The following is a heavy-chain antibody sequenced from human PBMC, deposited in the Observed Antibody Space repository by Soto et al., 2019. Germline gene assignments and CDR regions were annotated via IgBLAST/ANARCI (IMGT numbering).Heavy chain of an antibody. Sequence: QVQLVQSGAEVKKPGSSVKVSCKASGGTFSSYTISWVRQAPGQGLEWMGRIIPILGIANYAQKFQGRVTITADKXTSTAYMEPSSLRSEDTAVYYCASAGDYYYYGMDVWGQGTTVTVSS. CDR2: IIPILGIA. J-gene: IGHJ6*02. CDR3: ASAGDYYYYGMDV. D-gene: IGHD3-10*01. V-gene: IGHV1-69*02. CDR1: GGTFSSYT.